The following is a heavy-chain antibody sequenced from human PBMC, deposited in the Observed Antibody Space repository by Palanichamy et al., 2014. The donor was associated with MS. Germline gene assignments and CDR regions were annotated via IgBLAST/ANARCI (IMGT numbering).Heavy chain of an antibody. CDR3: ARQVGGTTLFDY. V-gene: IGHV3-53*01. CDR2: FYSSGIT. D-gene: IGHD1-26*01. J-gene: IGHJ4*02. CDR1: GFSVSTSY. Sequence: EVQLVESGGGLIQPGGSLRLSCAASGFSVSTSYMSWVRQAPGKGLEWVSAFYSSGITYCADSVKGRFTISRDNSKNTLYLQMNTLRAEDTAVYYCARQVGGTTLFDYWGQGTLVTVSS.